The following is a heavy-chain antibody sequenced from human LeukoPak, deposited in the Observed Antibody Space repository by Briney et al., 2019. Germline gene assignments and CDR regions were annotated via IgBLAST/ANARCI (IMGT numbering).Heavy chain of an antibody. Sequence: GGSLRLSCAASGFTFDDYGMSWVRQAPGKGLEWVSGINWNGCSTGYADSVKGRFTISRDNAKNPLYLQMNSLRAEDTALYYCARENRYCSSTSCYVGFDYWGQGTLVTVSS. CDR2: INWNGCST. CDR3: ARENRYCSSTSCYVGFDY. D-gene: IGHD2-2*01. CDR1: GFTFDDYG. V-gene: IGHV3-20*04. J-gene: IGHJ4*02.